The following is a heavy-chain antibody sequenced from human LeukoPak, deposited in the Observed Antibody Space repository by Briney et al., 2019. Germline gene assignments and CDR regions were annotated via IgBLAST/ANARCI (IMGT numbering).Heavy chain of an antibody. D-gene: IGHD2-2*01. CDR1: GYTFTSYD. Sequence: ASVKVSCRASGYTFTSYDINWVRQATGQGLEWMGWMNTNSGNTGHAQKFQGRLTMTRDTSTNTAYMELSSLRSEDTAVYYCARGGDIAVVPAAMVGPWGQGTLVTVSS. CDR2: MNTNSGNT. CDR3: ARGGDIAVVPAAMVGP. J-gene: IGHJ5*02. V-gene: IGHV1-8*01.